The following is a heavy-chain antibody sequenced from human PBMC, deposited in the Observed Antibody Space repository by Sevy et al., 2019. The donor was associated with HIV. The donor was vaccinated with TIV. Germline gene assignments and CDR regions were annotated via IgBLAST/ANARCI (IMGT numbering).Heavy chain of an antibody. CDR2: IYYSGST. V-gene: IGHV4-39*01. D-gene: IGHD4-17*01. CDR1: GGSISSSSYY. Sequence: SETLSPTCTVSGGSISSSSYYWGWIRQPPGKGLEWIGSIYYSGSTYYNPSLKSRVTISVDTSKNQFSLKLSSVTAADTAVYYCARHYGGYARSGDAFDIWGQGTMVTVSS. J-gene: IGHJ3*02. CDR3: ARHYGGYARSGDAFDI.